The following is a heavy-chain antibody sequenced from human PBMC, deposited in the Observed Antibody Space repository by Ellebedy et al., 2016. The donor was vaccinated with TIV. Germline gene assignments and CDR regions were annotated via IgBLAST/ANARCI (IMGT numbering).Heavy chain of an antibody. CDR1: GASIDNTDSP. V-gene: IGHV4-39*02. D-gene: IGHD2-21*02. J-gene: IGHJ4*02. CDR2: IFYGGRA. CDR3: AKETWTGDYYRYY. Sequence: SETLSLTXTVSGASIDNTDSPWDWIRPPPGRELQWIGNIFYGGRASYNPSLKSRVTISVDTSKNQLSLRLNSVTAADTGVYYCAKETWTGDYYRYYWGQGTLVTVTS.